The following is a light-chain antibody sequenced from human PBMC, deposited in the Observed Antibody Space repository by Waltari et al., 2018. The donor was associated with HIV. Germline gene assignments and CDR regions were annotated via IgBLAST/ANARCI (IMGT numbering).Light chain of an antibody. J-gene: IGKJ1*01. CDR2: GAS. V-gene: IGKV3-15*01. Sequence: EIVMTQSPATLSVSQGERATLSCRASQNIGTNLAWYQQKPGQAPRLLIYGASTRATGIPARFSGSGAGTEFTLAISSLQAEDFAVYYCQQYDTWPPKTFGQGTKVEIK. CDR3: QQYDTWPPKT. CDR1: QNIGTN.